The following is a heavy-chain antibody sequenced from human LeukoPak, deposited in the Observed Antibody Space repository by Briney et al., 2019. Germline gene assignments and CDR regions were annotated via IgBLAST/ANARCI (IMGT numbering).Heavy chain of an antibody. CDR2: INHSGST. J-gene: IGHJ6*03. CDR1: GGSFSGYY. CDR3: ARDVRYDILTGYYNYYYYYYYMDV. Sequence: PSETLSLTCAVYGGSFSGYYWSWIRQPPGKGLEWIGEINHSGSTNYNPSLKSRVTISVDTSKDQFSLKLSSVTAADTAVYYCARDVRYDILTGYYNYYYYYYYMDVWGKGTTVTVSS. V-gene: IGHV4-34*01. D-gene: IGHD3-9*01.